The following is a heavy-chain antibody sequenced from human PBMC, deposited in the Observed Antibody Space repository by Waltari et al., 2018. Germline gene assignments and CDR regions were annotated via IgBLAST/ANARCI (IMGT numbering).Heavy chain of an antibody. V-gene: IGHV3-74*01. D-gene: IGHD3-9*01. J-gene: IGHJ3*01. CDR2: IKPDGMTR. CDR3: ARELRGDNDL. Sequence: EVQVVESGGGLAQPGGSLRLSCAASGFTFSRSWMYWVRQAPGKGLVWVSRIKPDGMTRDYADSVEGRFTISRDNAQNTLYLQLNNLRVDDTAIYYCARELRGDNDLWGQGTMVTVSS. CDR1: GFTFSRSW.